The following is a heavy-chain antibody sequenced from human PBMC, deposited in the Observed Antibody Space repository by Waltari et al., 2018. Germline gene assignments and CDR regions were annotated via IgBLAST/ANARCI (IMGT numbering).Heavy chain of an antibody. Sequence: QVQLQQWGAGLLKPSETLSLTCAVYGGSFSGYYWSWIRQPPGKGLEWIGEINHSGSTNYNPSLKSRVTISVDTSKNQFSLKLSSVTAADTAVYYCARGMYSGYGWLESWGQGTLVTVSS. V-gene: IGHV4-34*01. CDR2: INHSGST. CDR1: GGSFSGYY. J-gene: IGHJ4*02. D-gene: IGHD5-12*01. CDR3: ARGMYSGYGWLES.